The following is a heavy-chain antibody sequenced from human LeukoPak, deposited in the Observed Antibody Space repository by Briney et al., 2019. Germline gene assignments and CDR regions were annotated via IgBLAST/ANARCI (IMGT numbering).Heavy chain of an antibody. CDR3: ARGYSNWDY. CDR1: GGSFSGYY. D-gene: IGHD4-11*01. Sequence: PSETLSLTCAVYGGSFSGYYWSWIRQPQGKGLEWIGEINHSESTNYNPSLKSRVTISVDTSKNQFSLKLSSVTAADTAVYYCARGYSNWDYWGQGTLVTVSS. CDR2: INHSEST. J-gene: IGHJ4*02. V-gene: IGHV4-34*01.